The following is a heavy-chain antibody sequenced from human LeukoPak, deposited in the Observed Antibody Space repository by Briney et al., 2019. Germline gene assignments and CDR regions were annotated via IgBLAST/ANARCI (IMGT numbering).Heavy chain of an antibody. J-gene: IGHJ4*02. D-gene: IGHD1-26*01. Sequence: ASVKVSCKASGYTFTGYYIHWVRQAPGQGLEWMGWINPNSGGTNYAQKFQGRVTMTRDTSISTAYMELSRLRSDDTAVYYCARGTHAVGPTPGRNYWGQGTLVTVSS. V-gene: IGHV1-2*02. CDR2: INPNSGGT. CDR1: GYTFTGYY. CDR3: ARGTHAVGPTPGRNY.